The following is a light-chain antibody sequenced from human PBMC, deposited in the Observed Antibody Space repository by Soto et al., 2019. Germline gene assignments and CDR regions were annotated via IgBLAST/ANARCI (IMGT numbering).Light chain of an antibody. CDR1: SSNIGAGYD. J-gene: IGLJ1*01. CDR2: GNS. V-gene: IGLV1-40*01. CDR3: QSYDSSLSGSYV. Sequence: QSVLTQPPSVSGAPGQRVTISCTGSSSNIGAGYDVHWYQQLPGTAPKLLIYGNSNRPSGFPDRFSGSKSGTSASLAITGLRAEDEADYYYQSYDSSLSGSYVFGTGTKLTVL.